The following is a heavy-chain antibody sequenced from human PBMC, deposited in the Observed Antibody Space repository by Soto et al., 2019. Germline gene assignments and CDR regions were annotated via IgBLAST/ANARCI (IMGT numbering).Heavy chain of an antibody. D-gene: IGHD2-15*01. J-gene: IGHJ4*02. CDR3: ARDAKAETFDY. Sequence: LRLSCAGSGFTFSRYWMHWVRQVPGKGLVWVANIVSDGSRTTYADSVKGRFTISRDNAKNTLYLQMDSLRVEDTAVYYCARDAKAETFDYWGQGTLVTVSS. V-gene: IGHV3-74*01. CDR2: IVSDGSRT. CDR1: GFTFSRYW.